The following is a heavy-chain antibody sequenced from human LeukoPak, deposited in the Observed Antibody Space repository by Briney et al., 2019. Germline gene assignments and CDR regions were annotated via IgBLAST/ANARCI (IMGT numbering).Heavy chain of an antibody. Sequence: GESLKISCKGSGYSFTSYWIGWVRQMPGEGLEWMGIIYPGDSDTRYSPSFQGQVTISADKSISTAYLQWGSLKASDTAMYYCARHSLGYCSSTSCYPDYWGQGTLVTVSS. CDR1: GYSFTSYW. V-gene: IGHV5-51*01. CDR2: IYPGDSDT. CDR3: ARHSLGYCSSTSCYPDY. J-gene: IGHJ4*02. D-gene: IGHD2-2*01.